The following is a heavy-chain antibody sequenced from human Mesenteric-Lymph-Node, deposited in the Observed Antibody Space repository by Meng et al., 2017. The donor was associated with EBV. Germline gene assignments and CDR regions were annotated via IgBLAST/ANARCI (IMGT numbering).Heavy chain of an antibody. CDR2: INTNTGNP. CDR1: GYTFTSYG. CDR3: ARDVDFFDSSGNPRDY. J-gene: IGHJ4*02. D-gene: IGHD3-22*01. Sequence: VQLCQSGSELKNPGASVGVSCKVYGYTFTSYGMNWVRQAPGQGLELMGWINTNTGNPTYAQDFTGRFVLSLDTSVSTAYLQITSLKAEDTAVYYCARDVDFFDSSGNPRDYWGQGTLVTVSS. V-gene: IGHV7-4-1*02.